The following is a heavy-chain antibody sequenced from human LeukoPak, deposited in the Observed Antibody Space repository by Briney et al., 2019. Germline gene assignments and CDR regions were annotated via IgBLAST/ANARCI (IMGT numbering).Heavy chain of an antibody. CDR3: ARWGATHYYYYGMDV. CDR1: GFTFSSYG. J-gene: IGHJ6*02. CDR2: IWYDGSNK. Sequence: GRSLRLSCAASGFTFSSYGMHWVRQAPGKGLEWVAVIWYDGSNKYYADSVKGRFTISRDNSKNTLYLQMGSLRADDMAVYYCARWGATHYYYYGMDVWGQGTTVTVSS. V-gene: IGHV3-33*01. D-gene: IGHD1-26*01.